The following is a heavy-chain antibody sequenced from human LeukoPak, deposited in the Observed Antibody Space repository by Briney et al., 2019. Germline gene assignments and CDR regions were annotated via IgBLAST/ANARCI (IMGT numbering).Heavy chain of an antibody. D-gene: IGHD2-2*01. J-gene: IGHJ5*02. V-gene: IGHV1-69*06. Sequence: SVKVSCKASGGTFSSYAISWVRQAPGQGLEWMGGIIPIFGTANYAQKFQGRVTITADKSTSTAYMELSSLRSEDTAVYYCAKXAEYADTNWFDPWGQGTLVTVSS. CDR3: AKXAEYADTNWFDP. CDR1: GGTFSSYA. CDR2: IIPIFGTA.